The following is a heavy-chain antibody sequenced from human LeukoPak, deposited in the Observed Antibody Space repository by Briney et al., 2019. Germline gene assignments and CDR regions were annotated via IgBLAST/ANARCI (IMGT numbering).Heavy chain of an antibody. V-gene: IGHV3-66*01. CDR2: IYSGGST. CDR1: GFTFSNAW. J-gene: IGHJ6*02. CDR3: ARMPFTRNDYYGLDV. D-gene: IGHD3-10*01. Sequence: GGSLRLSCAASGFTFSNAWMNWVRQAPGKGLEWVSIIYSGGSTYYADSVKGRFTISRDNSKNTLDLQMNSLRAEDTAVYYCARMPFTRNDYYGLDVWGQGTTVTVSS.